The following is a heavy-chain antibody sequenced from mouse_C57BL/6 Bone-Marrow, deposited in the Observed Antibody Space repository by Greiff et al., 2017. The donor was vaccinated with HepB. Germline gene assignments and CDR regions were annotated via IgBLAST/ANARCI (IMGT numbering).Heavy chain of an antibody. D-gene: IGHD1-1*01. CDR2: ISYDGSN. Sequence: VQLKQSGPGLVKPSQSLSLTCSVTGYSITSGYYWNWIRQFPGNKLEWMGYISYDGSNNYNPSLKNRISITRDTSKNQFFLKLNSVTTEDTATYYCAREHYYGSSYGAMDYWGQGTSVTVSS. CDR3: AREHYYGSSYGAMDY. CDR1: GYSITSGYY. V-gene: IGHV3-6*01. J-gene: IGHJ4*01.